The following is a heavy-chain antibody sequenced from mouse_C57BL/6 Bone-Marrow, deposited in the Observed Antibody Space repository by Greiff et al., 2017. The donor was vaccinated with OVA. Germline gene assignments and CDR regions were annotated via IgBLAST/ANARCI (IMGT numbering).Heavy chain of an antibody. CDR1: GYTFTDYY. J-gene: IGHJ2*01. Sequence: VQLKQSGAELVRPGASVKLSCKASGYTFTDYYINWVKQRPGQGLEWIARIYPGSGNTYYNEKFKGKATLTAEKSSSPAYMQLSSLTSEDSGVYVCARSNGSSLDYWGQGTTLTVSA. V-gene: IGHV1-76*01. CDR3: ARSNGSSLDY. CDR2: IYPGSGNT. D-gene: IGHD1-1*01.